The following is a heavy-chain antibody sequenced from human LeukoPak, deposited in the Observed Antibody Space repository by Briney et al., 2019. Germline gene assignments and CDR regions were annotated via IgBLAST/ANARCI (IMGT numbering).Heavy chain of an antibody. CDR1: GYTFTGYY. D-gene: IGHD5-12*01. CDR2: INPNSGGT. CDR3: ARVPRVATPGNWFDP. V-gene: IGHV1-2*02. J-gene: IGHJ5*02. Sequence: GASVKVSCKASGYTFTGYYMHWVRQAPGQGLEWMGWINPNSGGTNYAQKFQGRVTMTRDTSISTAYMELSRLRSDDTAVYYCARVPRVATPGNWFDPWGQGTLVTVSS.